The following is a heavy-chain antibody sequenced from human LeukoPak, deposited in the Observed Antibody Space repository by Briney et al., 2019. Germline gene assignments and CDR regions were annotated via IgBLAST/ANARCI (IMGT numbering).Heavy chain of an antibody. CDR3: ARADPTTVVTNYFDY. CDR2: IYSGGST. V-gene: IGHV3-66*01. J-gene: IGHJ4*02. D-gene: IGHD4-23*01. Sequence: PGGSLRLSCAASGFTFSSYSMNWVRQAPGKGLEWVSVIYSGGSTYYADSVKGRFTISRDNSKNTLYLQMNSLRAEDTAVYYCARADPTTVVTNYFDYWGQGTLVTVSS. CDR1: GFTFSSYS.